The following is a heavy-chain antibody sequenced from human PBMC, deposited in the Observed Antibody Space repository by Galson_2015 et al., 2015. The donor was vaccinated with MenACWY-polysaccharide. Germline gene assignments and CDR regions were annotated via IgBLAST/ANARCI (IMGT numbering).Heavy chain of an antibody. CDR2: INSDGSGT. J-gene: IGHJ4*02. CDR1: GFSFSTSW. CDR3: ARAGYCTSTSCYTSSN. Sequence: SLRLSCAASGFSFSTSWVYWVRQAPGKGLVWVSRINSDGSGTSYADSVKGRFTISRDNAKNTVYLQMNSLRAEDTAVYYCARAGYCTSTSCYTSSNWGQGTLVTVSS. D-gene: IGHD2-2*02. V-gene: IGHV3-74*01.